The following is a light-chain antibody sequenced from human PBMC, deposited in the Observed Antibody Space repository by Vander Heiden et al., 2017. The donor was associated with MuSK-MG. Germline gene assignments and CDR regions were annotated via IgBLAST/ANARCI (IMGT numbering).Light chain of an antibody. CDR1: QPILASSNNKNC. J-gene: IGKJ2*01. CDR3: QHYDCSPPFT. CDR2: WAS. V-gene: IGKV4-1*01. Sequence: DIVMTQSPDSLSVSLGERAIINCKSSQPILASSNNKNCLAWYQKKPGQPPKLLIHWASTRESGVPDRFRGSGSATDFTLTISSRQAEDVAVYYCQHYDCSPPFTFGQGTKVEI.